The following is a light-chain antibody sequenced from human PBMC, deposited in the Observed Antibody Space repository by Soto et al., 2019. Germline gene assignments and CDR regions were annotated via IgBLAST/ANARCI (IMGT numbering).Light chain of an antibody. Sequence: QSVLTQPASVSGSPGQSITISCTGTSSDVCGYNYVSWYQQHPGKAPKLMIYDVSNRPSGVSNRFSGSKSGNTASLTISWLQAEDEADYYCSSYTSSSTLYVFGTGTKVTVL. CDR1: SSDVCGYNY. CDR3: SSYTSSSTLYV. V-gene: IGLV2-14*01. J-gene: IGLJ1*01. CDR2: DVS.